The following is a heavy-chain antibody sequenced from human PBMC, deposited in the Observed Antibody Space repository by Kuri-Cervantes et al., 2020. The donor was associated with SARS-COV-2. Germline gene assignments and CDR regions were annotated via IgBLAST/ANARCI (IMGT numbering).Heavy chain of an antibody. Sequence: GESLKISCAASGFTFSSYEMNWVRQAPGKGLEWVSYISSSGSTIYYADSVKGRFTISRDNAKNSPYLQMNSLRAEDTAVYCCARGWDYYGSGPTYDAFDIWGQGTMVTVSS. CDR2: ISSSGSTI. D-gene: IGHD3-10*01. CDR1: GFTFSSYE. V-gene: IGHV3-48*03. J-gene: IGHJ3*02. CDR3: ARGWDYYGSGPTYDAFDI.